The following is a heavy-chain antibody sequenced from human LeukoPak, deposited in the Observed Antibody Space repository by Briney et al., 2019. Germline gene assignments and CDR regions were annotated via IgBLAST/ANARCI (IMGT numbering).Heavy chain of an antibody. CDR2: INPNSGGT. CDR3: ARVAVPYYYDSSGYLTYFDY. V-gene: IGHV1-2*02. Sequence: GASVKVSCKASGYTFIGYYMHWVRQAPGQGLEWMGWINPNSGGTNYAQKFQGRVTMTRDTSISTAYMELSRLRSDDTAVYYCARVAVPYYYDSSGYLTYFDYWGQGTLVTVYS. J-gene: IGHJ4*02. D-gene: IGHD3-22*01. CDR1: GYTFIGYY.